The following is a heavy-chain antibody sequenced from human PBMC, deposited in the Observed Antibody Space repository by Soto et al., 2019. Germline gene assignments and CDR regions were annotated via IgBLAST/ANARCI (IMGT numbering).Heavy chain of an antibody. Sequence: QVQLVESGGGVVQPGRSLRLSCAASGFTFSSYDIHWVRQAPGKGLEWVALISYDGNNKYYADSVKGRFTISRDNSKNTLYLQMNSLRAEDTAVYYCAKLITMVRGAIMDAFDIWGQGTMVTVSS. J-gene: IGHJ3*02. D-gene: IGHD3-10*01. CDR2: ISYDGNNK. V-gene: IGHV3-30*18. CDR1: GFTFSSYD. CDR3: AKLITMVRGAIMDAFDI.